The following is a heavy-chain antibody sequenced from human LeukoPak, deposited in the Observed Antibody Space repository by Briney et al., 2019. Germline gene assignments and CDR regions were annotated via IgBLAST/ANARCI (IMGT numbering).Heavy chain of an antibody. CDR1: GYICTGYY. CDR3: ARNHDSTGYPLITY. J-gene: IGHJ4*02. Sequence: ASVRVSCKASGYICTGYYIHWVRQAPGQGLEWMGWINPQSGGTNSAQKFQGRVTMTRDTSINTAYMELSRLTSDDTAVYYCARNHDSTGYPLITYWGQGTLVTVSS. D-gene: IGHD3-22*01. V-gene: IGHV1-2*02. CDR2: INPQSGGT.